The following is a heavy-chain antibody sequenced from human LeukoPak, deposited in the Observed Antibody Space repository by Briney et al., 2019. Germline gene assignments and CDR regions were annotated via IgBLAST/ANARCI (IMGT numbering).Heavy chain of an antibody. Sequence: SETLSLTCTVSGGSISSGDYYWSWIRQPPGKGLEWIGYIYYSGSTYYNPSLKSRVTISVDTSKNQFSLKMSSVTAADTAVYYCARVDYDSSGPRFDYWGQGTLVTVSS. D-gene: IGHD3-22*01. CDR2: IYYSGST. J-gene: IGHJ4*02. CDR1: GGSISSGDYY. V-gene: IGHV4-30-4*01. CDR3: ARVDYDSSGPRFDY.